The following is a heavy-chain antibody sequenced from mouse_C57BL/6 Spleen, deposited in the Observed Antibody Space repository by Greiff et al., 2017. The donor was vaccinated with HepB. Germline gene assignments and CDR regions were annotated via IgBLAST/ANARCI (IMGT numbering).Heavy chain of an antibody. Sequence: VQLKESGPGMVKPSQSLSLTCTVTGYSITSGYDWHWIRHFPGNKLEWMGYISYSGSTNYNPSLKSRISITHDTSKNHFFLKLNSVTTEDTATYYCARNDYDGYAMDYWGQGTSVTVSS. D-gene: IGHD2-4*01. CDR3: ARNDYDGYAMDY. J-gene: IGHJ4*01. CDR2: ISYSGST. CDR1: GYSITSGYD. V-gene: IGHV3-1*01.